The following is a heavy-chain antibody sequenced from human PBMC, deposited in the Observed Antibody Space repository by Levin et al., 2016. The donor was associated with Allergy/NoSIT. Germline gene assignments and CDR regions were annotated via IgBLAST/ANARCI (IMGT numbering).Heavy chain of an antibody. CDR3: ARGTLAWFDP. Sequence: WIRQPPGKGLEWIGYIYYSGSTNYNPSLKSRVTISVDTSKNQFSLKLSSVTAADTAVYYCARGTLAWFDPWGQGTLVTVSS. J-gene: IGHJ5*02. D-gene: IGHD1-1*01. V-gene: IGHV4-59*01. CDR2: IYYSGST.